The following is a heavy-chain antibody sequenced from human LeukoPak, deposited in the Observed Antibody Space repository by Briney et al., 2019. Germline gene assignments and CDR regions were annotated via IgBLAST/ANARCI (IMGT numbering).Heavy chain of an antibody. CDR2: LNWNGGRT. CDR3: ARRFGSGTPFDY. D-gene: IGHD3-10*01. CDR1: GFTFDDFG. J-gene: IGHJ4*02. Sequence: GGTLRLSCEASGFTFDDFGFSWVRQFPGKGLEWVSGLNWNGGRTYYADSVKGRFSISRDNAQNSVSLQMNSLRVEDTALYYCARRFGSGTPFDYWGPGTLVTVSS. V-gene: IGHV3-20*04.